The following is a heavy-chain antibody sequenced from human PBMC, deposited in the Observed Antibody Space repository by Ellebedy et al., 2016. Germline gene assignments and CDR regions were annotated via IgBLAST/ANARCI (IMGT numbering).Heavy chain of an antibody. CDR1: GFTFSSYA. CDR2: ISGSGGST. J-gene: IGHJ4*02. D-gene: IGHD4-17*01. V-gene: IGHV3-23*01. Sequence: GESLKISXAASGFTFSSYAMSWVRQAPGKGLEWVSAISGSGGSTYYADSVKGRFTISRDNSKNTLYLQMNSLRAEDTAVYYCAKDWAYGDYEEDYWGQGTLVTVSS. CDR3: AKDWAYGDYEEDY.